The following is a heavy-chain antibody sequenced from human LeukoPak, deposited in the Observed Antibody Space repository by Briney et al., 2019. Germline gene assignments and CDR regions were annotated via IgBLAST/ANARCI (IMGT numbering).Heavy chain of an antibody. CDR1: GLTYGSHA. J-gene: IGHJ4*02. CDR2: IFGSGGRP. V-gene: IGHV3-23*01. D-gene: IGHD5-18*01. CDR3: GKTTVGYSSGQKPAWPVDY. Sequence: GGSLRLYCEASGLTYGSHAMYWVREAPGKGLEWDAGIFGSGGRPHYADSEKGRITISRDNARNTVYLQINSLRADDTAVYYCGKTTVGYSSGQKPAWPVDYWGQGTLVTVSS.